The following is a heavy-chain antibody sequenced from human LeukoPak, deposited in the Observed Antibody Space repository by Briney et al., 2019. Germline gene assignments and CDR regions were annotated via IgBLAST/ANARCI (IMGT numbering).Heavy chain of an antibody. CDR3: ARTTTVSADFDY. D-gene: IGHD4-11*01. Sequence: ASVKVSCKASGYTFTGYYMHWVRQAPGQGLEWMGWINPNSGGTNYAQKFQGRVTMTRDTSISTAYMELSRLKSDDTAVYYCARTTTVSADFDYWGQGTLVTVSS. J-gene: IGHJ4*02. V-gene: IGHV1-2*02. CDR2: INPNSGGT. CDR1: GYTFTGYY.